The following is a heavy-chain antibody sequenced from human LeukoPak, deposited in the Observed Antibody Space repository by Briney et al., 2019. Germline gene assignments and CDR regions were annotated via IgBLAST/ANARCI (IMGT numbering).Heavy chain of an antibody. Sequence: SETLSLTCAVSAYSISSGYYWGWIRQPPGKGLEWIGYIYYSGSTNYNPSLKSRVTISVDTSKNQFSLKLSSVTAADTAVYYCARVVRGSPPYFDYWGQGTLVTVSS. CDR2: IYYSGST. D-gene: IGHD1-26*01. CDR1: AYSISSGYY. CDR3: ARVVRGSPPYFDY. J-gene: IGHJ4*02. V-gene: IGHV4-61*01.